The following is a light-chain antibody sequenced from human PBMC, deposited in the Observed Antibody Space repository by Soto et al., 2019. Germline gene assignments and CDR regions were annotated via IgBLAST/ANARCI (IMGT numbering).Light chain of an antibody. CDR1: SSDVGGYNY. Sequence: QSALTQPASVSGSPGQSVTISCNGSSSDVGGYNYVSWYQQHTGKAPKLVISDVSNRPSGVSNRFSGSKSGNTASLTISGLQAEDEADYYCSSYSVTTTPVLFGGGTKVTVL. CDR2: DVS. J-gene: IGLJ2*01. V-gene: IGLV2-14*01. CDR3: SSYSVTTTPVL.